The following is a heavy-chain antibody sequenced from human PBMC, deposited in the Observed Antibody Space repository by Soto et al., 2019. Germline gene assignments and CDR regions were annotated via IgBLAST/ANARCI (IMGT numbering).Heavy chain of an antibody. Sequence: ASVKVSCKASGYTFTAYYIHWVRQAPGQGLEWMGWISPHSGGTNYAQKFQGRVTMTRDTSKNQFSLKLSSVTAADTAVYYCARAISSSPSPGLNWFDPWGQGTLVTVSS. V-gene: IGHV1-2*02. D-gene: IGHD6-6*01. J-gene: IGHJ5*02. CDR2: ISPHSGGT. CDR1: GYTFTAYY. CDR3: ARAISSSPSPGLNWFDP.